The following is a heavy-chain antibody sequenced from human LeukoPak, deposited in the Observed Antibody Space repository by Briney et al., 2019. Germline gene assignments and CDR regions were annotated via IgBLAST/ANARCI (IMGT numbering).Heavy chain of an antibody. D-gene: IGHD2-2*01. Sequence: MTGESLKISCKGSGYSFASYWIAWVRQMPGKGLEWMGIIYPGDSDTRYSPSFQGQVTISADKSISTAYLQWSSLKASDTAIYYCARQWGDCSSTSCYSAYWGQGTLVTVSS. V-gene: IGHV5-51*01. CDR2: IYPGDSDT. CDR1: GYSFASYW. J-gene: IGHJ4*02. CDR3: ARQWGDCSSTSCYSAY.